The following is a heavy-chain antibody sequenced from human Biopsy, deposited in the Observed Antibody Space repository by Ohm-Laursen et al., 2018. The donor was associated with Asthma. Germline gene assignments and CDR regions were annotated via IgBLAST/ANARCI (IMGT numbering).Heavy chain of an antibody. V-gene: IGHV1-69*01. D-gene: IGHD2-15*01. CDR2: INSVFGTT. CDR3: ARKAGSCISRTCYSLDF. J-gene: IGHJ4*02. Sequence: SSVKVSCKSLGGTFNTYVIGWVRQAPGQGLEWMGGINSVFGTTTYPQKFQDRVTITADDSTSTVYMELSSLRSEDTAVYYCARKAGSCISRTCYSLDFWGQGTMVTVSS. CDR1: GGTFNTYV.